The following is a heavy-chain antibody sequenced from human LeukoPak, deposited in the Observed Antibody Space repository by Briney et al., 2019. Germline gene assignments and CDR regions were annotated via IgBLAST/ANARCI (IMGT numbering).Heavy chain of an antibody. J-gene: IGHJ4*02. Sequence: GGSLRLSCVGSGFTFGNYWMSWVRQAPGKGLGWVASINQDGTEKYYVDSVKGRFTISRDYAKKSLFLQMNSLRVEDTAVYFCAKVAKYYYGPETYYFFEQWGQGTPVTAAS. CDR2: INQDGTEK. V-gene: IGHV3-7*01. CDR1: GFTFGNYW. CDR3: AKVAKYYYGPETYYFFEQ. D-gene: IGHD3-10*01.